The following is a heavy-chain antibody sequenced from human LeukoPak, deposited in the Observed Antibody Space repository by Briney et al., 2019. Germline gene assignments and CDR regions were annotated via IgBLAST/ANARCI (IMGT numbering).Heavy chain of an antibody. CDR1: GGTFSNYA. J-gene: IGHJ4*02. CDR3: ARGWIAETTVVAPYNY. V-gene: IGHV1-69*13. Sequence: SVKVSCKASGGTFSNYAVNWVRQAPGQGLEWMGGIIPIFGTAHYAQKFQGRVTITADESTSTAYMQLSSLRSEDTAVYYCARGWIAETTVVAPYNYWGQGTLVTVSS. D-gene: IGHD4-23*01. CDR2: IIPIFGTA.